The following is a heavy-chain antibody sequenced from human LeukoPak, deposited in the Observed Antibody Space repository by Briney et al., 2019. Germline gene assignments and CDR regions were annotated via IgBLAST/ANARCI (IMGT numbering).Heavy chain of an antibody. V-gene: IGHV1-18*01. CDR3: ARTEDYYDSSGYYFNWFDP. Sequence: ASVKVSCKASGYTFTSYGISWVRQAPGQVLEWRGWISAYNGNTNYAQKLQGRVTMTTDTSTSTAYMELRSLRSDDTAVYYCARTEDYYDSSGYYFNWFDPWGQGTLVTVSS. CDR2: ISAYNGNT. D-gene: IGHD3-22*01. CDR1: GYTFTSYG. J-gene: IGHJ5*02.